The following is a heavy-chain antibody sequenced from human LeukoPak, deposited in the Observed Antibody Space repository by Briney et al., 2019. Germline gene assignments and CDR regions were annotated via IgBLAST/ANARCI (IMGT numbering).Heavy chain of an antibody. J-gene: IGHJ6*02. D-gene: IGHD3-10*01. CDR3: SVYGSGSCMDL. CDR1: GFSVSNSG. Sequence: GGSLRLSCTVSGFSVSNSGMSWVRQAPGKGLELISAISVDGETALYADSVKGRFIISRNNAENKLFLQMDNLRADDTAVCARSVYGSGSCMDLWGQGTTVTVSS. V-gene: IGHV3-23*01. CDR2: ISVDGETA.